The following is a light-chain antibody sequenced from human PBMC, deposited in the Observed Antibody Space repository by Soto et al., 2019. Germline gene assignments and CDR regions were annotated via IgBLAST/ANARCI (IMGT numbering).Light chain of an antibody. CDR2: GAS. CDR3: QQYNDWPLT. J-gene: IGKJ4*01. CDR1: QSVSSN. Sequence: EIVMTQSPATLSVSPGERATLSCRASQSVSSNLAWYQQTPGQAPRLLIYGASTRATGLPDRISGSESGTEFTLTISSLQSEDFALYSCQQYNDWPLTFGGGTKVEIK. V-gene: IGKV3-15*01.